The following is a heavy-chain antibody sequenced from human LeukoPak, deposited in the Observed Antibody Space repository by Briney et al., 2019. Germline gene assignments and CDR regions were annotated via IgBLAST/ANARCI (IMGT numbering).Heavy chain of an antibody. Sequence: GGSLRLSCAVSGFTFSSYAMNWVRQAPGKGLEWVSGISGSGAGTYYADSVKGRFTISTHNSKNTLYLQMNSLRAEDTAVYYCAKMVREFYTISYYFDYWGLGTLFTVSS. CDR1: GFTFSSYA. J-gene: IGHJ4*02. CDR2: ISGSGAGT. D-gene: IGHD2-8*01. CDR3: AKMVREFYTISYYFDY. V-gene: IGHV3-23*01.